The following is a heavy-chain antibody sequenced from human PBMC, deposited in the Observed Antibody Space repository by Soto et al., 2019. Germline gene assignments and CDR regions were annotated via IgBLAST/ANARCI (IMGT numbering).Heavy chain of an antibody. CDR3: AREGEVYGSGSYDSFDI. D-gene: IGHD3-10*01. J-gene: IGHJ3*02. CDR1: GYTFTSYG. Sequence: QVQLVQSRAEVKKPGASVKVSCKASGYTFTSYGISWVRQAPGQGLEWMGWISAYNGNTNYAQKLEGKVTMTADTSTSTAYMELRSLRSDDTAVYYCAREGEVYGSGSYDSFDIWGQGTIVTVSS. CDR2: ISAYNGNT. V-gene: IGHV1-18*04.